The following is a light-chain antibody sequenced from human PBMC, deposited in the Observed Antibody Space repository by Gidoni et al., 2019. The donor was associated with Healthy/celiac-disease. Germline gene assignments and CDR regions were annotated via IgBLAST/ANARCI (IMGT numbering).Light chain of an antibody. CDR3: CSYAGSSTYWV. Sequence: QSALTQPASVSGSPGQSITISCTGTSSDVGSYNLVSWYQQHPGKAPKLMLYEGSKRPSGVSNRFSGSKSGNTASLTISVLQAEDEADYYCCSYAGSSTYWVFGGGTKLTVL. V-gene: IGLV2-23*01. J-gene: IGLJ3*02. CDR1: SSDVGSYNL. CDR2: EGS.